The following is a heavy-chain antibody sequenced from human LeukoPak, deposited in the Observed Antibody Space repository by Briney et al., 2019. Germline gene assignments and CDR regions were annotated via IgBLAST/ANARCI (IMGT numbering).Heavy chain of an antibody. CDR2: ISSSGSTI. Sequence: GGSLRLSCAASGFTFSSYEMNWVRQAPGKGLEWVSYISSSGSTIYYADSVKGRFTISRDNAKNSLYLQMNSLRAEDTAVYYCARIGEVATAYVDYWGQGTLVTVSS. J-gene: IGHJ4*02. D-gene: IGHD5-18*01. CDR3: ARIGEVATAYVDY. CDR1: GFTFSSYE. V-gene: IGHV3-48*03.